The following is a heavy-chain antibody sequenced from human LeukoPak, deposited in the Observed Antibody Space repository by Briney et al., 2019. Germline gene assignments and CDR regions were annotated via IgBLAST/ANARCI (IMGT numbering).Heavy chain of an antibody. CDR2: IYYSGST. D-gene: IGHD3-3*01. CDR1: GGSISSSSYY. Sequence: PSETLSLTCTVSGGSISSSSYYWGWIRQPPGKGLEWIGSIYYSGSTYYNPSLKSRVTISVDTSKNQFSLKLSSVTAADTAVYYCARHGDEDFSWFDPWGQGTLVTVSS. V-gene: IGHV4-39*01. CDR3: ARHGDEDFSWFDP. J-gene: IGHJ5*02.